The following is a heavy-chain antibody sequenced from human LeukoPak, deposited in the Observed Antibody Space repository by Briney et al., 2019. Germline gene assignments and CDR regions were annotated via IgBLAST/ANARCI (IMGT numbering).Heavy chain of an antibody. Sequence: PGGSLRLSCAASGFSFSTYWMSWVRQAPGKGLEWLANIKQDGSQKYYVDSVKDRFTISRDNAKNSLYLQLDSPRADDTAVYYCAGDHDSNWYPYHDYWGQGTPVTVSS. CDR3: AGDHDSNWYPYHDY. J-gene: IGHJ4*02. CDR1: GFSFSTYW. V-gene: IGHV3-7*03. CDR2: IKQDGSQK. D-gene: IGHD6-13*01.